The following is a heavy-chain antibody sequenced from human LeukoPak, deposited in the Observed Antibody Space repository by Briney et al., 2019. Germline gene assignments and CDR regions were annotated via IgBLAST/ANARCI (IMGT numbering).Heavy chain of an antibody. CDR2: INPSGGST. CDR3: ARGYCSGGSCYSVGYFDY. Sequence: ASVKVSCKASGYTFTSYYMHWVRQAPGQGLEWMGIINPSGGSTSYAQKLQGRVTMTRDTSTSTVYMELSSLRSEDTAVYYCARGYCSGGSCYSVGYFDYWGQGTLVTVSS. V-gene: IGHV1-46*01. D-gene: IGHD2-15*01. J-gene: IGHJ4*02. CDR1: GYTFTSYY.